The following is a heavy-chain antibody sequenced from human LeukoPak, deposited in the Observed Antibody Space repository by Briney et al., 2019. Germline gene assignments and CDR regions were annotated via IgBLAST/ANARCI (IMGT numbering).Heavy chain of an antibody. Sequence: GGSLRLSCAASGFTFSSYGMSWVRQAPGKGLERVSTISVSGGSTYYADSVKGRFTISRDNSKNTVLLQMNSLRAEDTAIYYCARSPAANTPFDYYLDSWGQGTLVTVSS. D-gene: IGHD2-2*01. CDR2: ISVSGGST. V-gene: IGHV3-23*01. CDR1: GFTFSSYG. J-gene: IGHJ5*02. CDR3: ARSPAANTPFDYYLDS.